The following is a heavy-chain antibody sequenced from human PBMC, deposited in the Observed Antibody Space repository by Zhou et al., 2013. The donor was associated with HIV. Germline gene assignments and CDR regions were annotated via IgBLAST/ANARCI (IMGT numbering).Heavy chain of an antibody. Sequence: QVQLVQSGAEVKKPGASVKVSCKASGYTFTGYYMHWVRQAPGQGLEWMGWINPNSGGTNYAQEFQGRVTMTRDTSISTAYMELSRLRSDDTAVYYCARVRREYSSSSSVLGYWGQGTLVTVSS. CDR1: GYTFTGYY. V-gene: IGHV1-2*02. J-gene: IGHJ4*02. CDR3: ARVRREYSSSSSVLGY. CDR2: INPNSGGT. D-gene: IGHD6-6*01.